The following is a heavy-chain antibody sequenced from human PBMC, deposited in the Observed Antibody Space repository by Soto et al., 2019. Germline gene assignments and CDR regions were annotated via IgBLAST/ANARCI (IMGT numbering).Heavy chain of an antibody. CDR2: IKSKPLGATT. J-gene: IGHJ4*01. D-gene: IGHD3-22*01. CDR1: YLTFVNLW. Sequence: GGPLRLSWTASYLTFVNLWRRWISQAPGKGLEWVGRIKSKPLGATTDFAAPVRGRFGITRDDSRNMVYMQMNSLNTEDTAVYYCTTDSYSTMIEVRFEYWGHGTLVTVSS. CDR3: TTDSYSTMIEVRFEY. V-gene: IGHV3-15*05.